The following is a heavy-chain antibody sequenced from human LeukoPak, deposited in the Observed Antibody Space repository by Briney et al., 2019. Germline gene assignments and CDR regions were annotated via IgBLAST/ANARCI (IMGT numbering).Heavy chain of an antibody. CDR1: GGSISSYY. CDR2: IYYSGST. D-gene: IGHD3-22*01. Sequence: SETLSLTCTVSGGSISSYYWSWIRQPPGKGLEWIGYIYYSGSTNYNPSLKSRVTISVDTSKNQFSLKLSSVTAADTAVYYCARARYYDSSGYISYYFDYWGQGTLVTVSS. CDR3: ARARYYDSSGYISYYFDY. J-gene: IGHJ4*02. V-gene: IGHV4-59*01.